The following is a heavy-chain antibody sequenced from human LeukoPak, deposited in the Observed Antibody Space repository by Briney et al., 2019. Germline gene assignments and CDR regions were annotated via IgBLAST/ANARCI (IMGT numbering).Heavy chain of an antibody. Sequence: GGSLRLSCAAAGFTFSSFDMNWVRQAPGKGLEWVSSISSISSYIYYADSVKGRFTISRDNDKNSLYLQMNSLRAEDTAIYYCARDRRSSLRQLPKWFDPWGQGTLVTVSS. D-gene: IGHD5-18*01. CDR3: ARDRRSSLRQLPKWFDP. V-gene: IGHV3-21*01. J-gene: IGHJ5*02. CDR2: ISSISSYI. CDR1: GFTFSSFD.